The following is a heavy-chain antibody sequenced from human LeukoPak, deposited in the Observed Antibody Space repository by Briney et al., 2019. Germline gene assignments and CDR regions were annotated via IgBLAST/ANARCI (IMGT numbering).Heavy chain of an antibody. J-gene: IGHJ4*02. CDR3: ARSTGGGWYLQEFDY. CDR2: MNPNSGNT. D-gene: IGHD6-19*01. CDR1: GYTFTSYD. Sequence: ASVKVSCNASGYTFTSYDINWVRQGTGQGLEWMGWMNPNSGNTGYAQKFQGRVTMTRNTFISTAYMELSSLRSEDTAVYYCARSTGGGWYLQEFDYWGQGTLVTVSS. V-gene: IGHV1-8*01.